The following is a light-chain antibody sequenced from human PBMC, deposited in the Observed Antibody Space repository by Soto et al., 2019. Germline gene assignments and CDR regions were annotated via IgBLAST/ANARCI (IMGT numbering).Light chain of an antibody. V-gene: IGKV3-20*01. CDR3: QHYGRSPT. CDR2: AAS. CDR1: QSVTSTY. Sequence: DIVLAQSPCTLSFSPGERATLSCRASQSVTSTYLSWYQQKPGQAPRLLFYAASSRAMGVPDRFTGSGSGTDFTLTINRLEPEDFAVYYCQHYGRSPTFGPGTKVDIK. J-gene: IGKJ1*01.